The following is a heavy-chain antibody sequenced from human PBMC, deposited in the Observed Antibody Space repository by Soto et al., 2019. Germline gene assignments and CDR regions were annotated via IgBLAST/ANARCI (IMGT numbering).Heavy chain of an antibody. D-gene: IGHD2-15*01. J-gene: IGHJ6*02. CDR2: IYYSGTT. Sequence: PSGTLALTCTVSGGSISSSFYYWGWIRQPPGKGLEWIGSIYYSGTTYSNPSLKSRVTISADTSKNQLSLRLSSVTAADTAVYYCARQCSGGSCYARESHYGMDVWGQGTTVTV. CDR3: ARQCSGGSCYARESHYGMDV. V-gene: IGHV4-39*01. CDR1: GGSISSSFYY.